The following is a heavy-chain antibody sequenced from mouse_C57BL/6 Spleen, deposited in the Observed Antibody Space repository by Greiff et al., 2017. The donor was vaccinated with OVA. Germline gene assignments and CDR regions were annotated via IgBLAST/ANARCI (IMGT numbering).Heavy chain of an antibody. CDR1: GYSFTGYY. Sequence: VQLQQSGPELVKPGASVKISCKASGYSFTGYYMNWVKQSPEKSLEWIGEINPSTGGTTYNQKFKAKATLTVDKSSSTAYMQLQSLTSEDSAVYYCARSKDYYDYWGQGTTLTVSS. D-gene: IGHD1-1*01. V-gene: IGHV1-42*01. CDR3: ARSKDYYDY. J-gene: IGHJ2*01. CDR2: INPSTGGT.